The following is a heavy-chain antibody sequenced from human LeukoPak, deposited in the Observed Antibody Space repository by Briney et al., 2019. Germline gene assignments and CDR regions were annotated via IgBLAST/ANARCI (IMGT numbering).Heavy chain of an antibody. CDR1: GGSFSGYY. V-gene: IGHV4-34*01. D-gene: IGHD6-19*01. CDR3: ARTTPLAVAGRGYYFDY. J-gene: IGHJ4*02. Sequence: RSSETLSLTCAVYGGSFSGYYWSWIRQPPGKGLEWIGEINHSGSTNYNPSLKSRVTISVDTSKNQFSLKLSSVTAADTAVYYCARTTPLAVAGRGYYFDYWGQGTLVTVSS. CDR2: INHSGST.